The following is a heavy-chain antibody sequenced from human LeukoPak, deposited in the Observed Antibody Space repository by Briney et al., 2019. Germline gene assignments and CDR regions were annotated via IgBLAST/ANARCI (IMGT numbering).Heavy chain of an antibody. Sequence: SETLSHTCTVSGGSISSGGYYWSWIRQHPGKGLEWIGYIYYSGSTYYNPSLKSRVTISVDTSKNQFSLKLSSVTAADTAVYYCARVGRGGYGLDYWGQGTLVTVSS. CDR2: IYYSGST. CDR1: GGSISSGGYY. D-gene: IGHD3-22*01. CDR3: ARVGRGGYGLDY. J-gene: IGHJ4*02. V-gene: IGHV4-31*03.